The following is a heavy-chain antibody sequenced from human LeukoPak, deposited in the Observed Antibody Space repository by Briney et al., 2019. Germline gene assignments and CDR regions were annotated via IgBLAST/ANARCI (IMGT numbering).Heavy chain of an antibody. D-gene: IGHD3-10*01. Sequence: GGSLRLSCAASGFTFSTYAMYWVRQAPGKGLEWVSGISASGNNTYYAVSVKGRFTISRDNSKNTLYVQMNSLRAEDTAVYYCAKGARDSGSYYSALHYWGQETLVTVSS. CDR1: GFTFSTYA. V-gene: IGHV3-23*01. CDR2: ISASGNNT. CDR3: AKGARDSGSYYSALHY. J-gene: IGHJ4*02.